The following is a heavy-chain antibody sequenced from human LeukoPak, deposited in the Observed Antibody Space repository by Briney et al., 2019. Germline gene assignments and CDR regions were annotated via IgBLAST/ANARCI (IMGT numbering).Heavy chain of an antibody. Sequence: SETLSLTCTVSGGSISSYYWSWIRQPAGKGLEWIGRIYTSGSTNYNPSLKSRVTMSVDTSKNQFSLKLSSVTAADTAVYYCARDRQETVAGTYYYYYYMDVWGKGTTVTVSS. J-gene: IGHJ6*03. CDR3: ARDRQETVAGTYYYYYYMDV. CDR1: GGSISSYY. CDR2: IYTSGST. V-gene: IGHV4-4*07. D-gene: IGHD6-19*01.